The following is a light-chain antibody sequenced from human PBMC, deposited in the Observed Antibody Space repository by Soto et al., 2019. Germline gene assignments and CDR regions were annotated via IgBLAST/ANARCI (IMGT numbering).Light chain of an antibody. J-gene: IGLJ1*01. Sequence: QSALTQPASVSGSPGQSITISCTGTSSDVGGYNYVSWYQQNPGKAPKLMIYDVSNRPSGVSNRFSGSKSGNTASLTISGLQAEDEADYYCTSYTSSSTLYVFGTGTKLT. V-gene: IGLV2-14*01. CDR1: SSDVGGYNY. CDR3: TSYTSSSTLYV. CDR2: DVS.